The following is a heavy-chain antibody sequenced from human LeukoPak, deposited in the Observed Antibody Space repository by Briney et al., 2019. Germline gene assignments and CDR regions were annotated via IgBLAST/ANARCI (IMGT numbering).Heavy chain of an antibody. CDR3: ARMGVDTAMVSYYYYGMDV. V-gene: IGHV3-11*01. CDR1: GFTFSDYY. Sequence: GSLRLSCAASGFTFSDYYMSWIRQAPGKGLEWVSYISSSGSTIYYADSVKGRFTISRDNAKNSLYLQMNSLRAEDTAVYYCARMGVDTAMVSYYYYGMDVWGQGTTATVSS. D-gene: IGHD5-18*01. J-gene: IGHJ6*02. CDR2: ISSSGSTI.